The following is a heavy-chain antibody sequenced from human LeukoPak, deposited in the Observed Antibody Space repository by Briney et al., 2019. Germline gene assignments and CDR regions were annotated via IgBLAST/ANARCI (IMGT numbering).Heavy chain of an antibody. Sequence: GGPLRLSCSASGFTFSSYAMHWVRQAAGKGLEYVSALSSNGGSTYYADSVKGRFTISRDNSKNTLYLQMSSLRAEDTAVYYCVKSYYDILTGYSPLGGYFDYWGQGTLVTVSS. CDR3: VKSYYDILTGYSPLGGYFDY. V-gene: IGHV3-64D*06. D-gene: IGHD3-9*01. CDR2: LSSNGGST. CDR1: GFTFSSYA. J-gene: IGHJ4*02.